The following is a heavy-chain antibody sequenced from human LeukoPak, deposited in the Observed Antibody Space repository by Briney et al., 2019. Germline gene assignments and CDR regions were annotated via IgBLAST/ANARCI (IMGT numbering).Heavy chain of an antibody. CDR2: INHGGVS. CDR3: ARGAYDFWSGYYNPYYYGMDV. D-gene: IGHD3-3*01. CDR1: GGSFSDYY. J-gene: IGHJ6*01. V-gene: IGHV4-34*01. Sequence: PSETLSLTCAVYGGSFSDYYWSWIRQPPGKGLEWIGEINHGGVSNYNPSLKSRVTISVDTSKNQFSLKLSSVTAADTAVYYCARGAYDFWSGYYNPYYYGMDVWGQGTTVTVSS.